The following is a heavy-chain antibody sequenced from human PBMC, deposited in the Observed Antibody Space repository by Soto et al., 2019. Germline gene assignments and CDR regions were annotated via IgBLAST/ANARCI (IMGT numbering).Heavy chain of an antibody. CDR1: GFTFSSYN. V-gene: IGHV3-21*01. CDR3: AGGGIMYGDYRSMDV. CDR2: LSSSSSYI. D-gene: IGHD4-17*01. Sequence: EVQLVESGGGLVKPGGSLRLSCAASGFTFSSYNMNWVRQAPGKGLEWVSSLSSSSSYIYYADSVKGRFTISRDNAKNSLYLQMNSRRAEATVFYYCAGGGIMYGDYRSMDVWGKGTTVTVSS. J-gene: IGHJ6*03.